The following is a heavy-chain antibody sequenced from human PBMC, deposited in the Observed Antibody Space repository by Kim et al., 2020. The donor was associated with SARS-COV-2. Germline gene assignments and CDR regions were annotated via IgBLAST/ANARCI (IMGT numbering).Heavy chain of an antibody. CDR2: MNSYSGKS. CDR3: ARGKLSWSPDF. J-gene: IGHJ4*02. V-gene: IGHV1-8*02. CDR1: GYTFINYD. D-gene: IGHD2-15*01. Sequence: ASVKVSCKASGYTFINYDINWVRQASGQGLEWMGWMNSYSGKSGSAEKFQGRVSMTRDTSVNTAYLDLTSLTSEDTAVYYCARGKLSWSPDFWGQVTRVT.